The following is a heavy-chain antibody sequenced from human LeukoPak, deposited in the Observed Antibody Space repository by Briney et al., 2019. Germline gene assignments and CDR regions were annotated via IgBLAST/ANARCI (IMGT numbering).Heavy chain of an antibody. CDR3: ARSTKYCSGTSCQRYYYYYYYMDV. CDR1: GYTFTGYY. V-gene: IGHV1-2*02. D-gene: IGHD2-2*01. Sequence: GASVKVSCKASGYTFTGYYMHWVRQAPGQGLGWMGWINPNSGGTNYAQKFQGRVTMTRDTSISTAYMELSRLRSDDTAVYYCARSTKYCSGTSCQRYYYYYYYMDVWGKGTTVTISS. J-gene: IGHJ6*03. CDR2: INPNSGGT.